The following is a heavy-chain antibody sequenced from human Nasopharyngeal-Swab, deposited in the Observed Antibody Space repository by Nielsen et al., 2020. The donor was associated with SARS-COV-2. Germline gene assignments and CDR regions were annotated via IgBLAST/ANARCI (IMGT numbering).Heavy chain of an antibody. CDR2: INTNTGTP. CDR3: ARRSGYFYGD. Sequence: WVRQAPGQGLEWVGWINTNTGTPTYAQGFTGRFVFSLDTSVSTAYLQISSLKADDTAVYYCARRSGYFYGDWGQGTLVTVSS. J-gene: IGHJ4*02. D-gene: IGHD3-3*01. V-gene: IGHV7-4-1*01.